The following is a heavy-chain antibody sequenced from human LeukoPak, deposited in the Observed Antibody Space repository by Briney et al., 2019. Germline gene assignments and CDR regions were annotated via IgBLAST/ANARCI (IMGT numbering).Heavy chain of an antibody. V-gene: IGHV4-59*01. D-gene: IGHD3-10*01. CDR1: GGSISNYY. CDR3: ARDAYGNIRYLDY. CDR2: IYYSGST. J-gene: IGHJ4*02. Sequence: SETLSLTCTVSGGSISNYYWSWIRQPPGKGLEWIGYIYYSGSTNYNSSLKSRVTISVDRSKNHFSLKLNSVTAADTAVYYCARDAYGNIRYLDYWGQGTLVTVSS.